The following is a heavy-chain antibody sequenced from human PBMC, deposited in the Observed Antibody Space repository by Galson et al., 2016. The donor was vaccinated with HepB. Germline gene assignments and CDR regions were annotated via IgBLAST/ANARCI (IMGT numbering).Heavy chain of an antibody. J-gene: IGHJ4*02. Sequence: SLRLSCAASGFTFDDYAMHWVRQAPGKGLEWVSGINWNSGSIAYADSVKGRFSISRDNAKNSLYLQMNSLRTEDTAFYYCAQDNLEGGPAPGTHFDYWGQGTLVTVSS. D-gene: IGHD6-13*01. CDR3: AQDNLEGGPAPGTHFDY. V-gene: IGHV3-9*01. CDR2: INWNSGSI. CDR1: GFTFDDYA.